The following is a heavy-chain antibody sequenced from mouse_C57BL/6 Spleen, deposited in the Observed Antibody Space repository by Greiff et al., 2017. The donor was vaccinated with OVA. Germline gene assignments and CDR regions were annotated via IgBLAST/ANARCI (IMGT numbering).Heavy chain of an antibody. CDR1: GFTFSSYG. J-gene: IGHJ4*01. D-gene: IGHD2-4*01. CDR3: ARVSTMSTTGVDAMDY. CDR2: ISSGGSYT. Sequence: EVLLVESGGDLVKPGGSLKLSCAASGFTFSSYGMSWVRQTPDKRLEWVATISSGGSYTYYPDSVKGRFTISRDNAKNTLYLQMSSLKSEDTAMYYCARVSTMSTTGVDAMDYWGQGTSVTVSS. V-gene: IGHV5-6*01.